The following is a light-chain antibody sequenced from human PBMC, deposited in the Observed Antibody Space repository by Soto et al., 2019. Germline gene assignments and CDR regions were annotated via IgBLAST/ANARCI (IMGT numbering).Light chain of an antibody. CDR3: QQYNVWPLT. Sequence: EIVMTKSPATLSVSQGERATLSCRASQSVSSNLAWYQQKPGQTPKLLIYVTSTRATGIPARFSGSGSGTEFTLTISSLQSEDFAVYYCQQYNVWPLTFGGGTKVEFK. J-gene: IGKJ4*01. CDR2: VTS. CDR1: QSVSSN. V-gene: IGKV3-15*01.